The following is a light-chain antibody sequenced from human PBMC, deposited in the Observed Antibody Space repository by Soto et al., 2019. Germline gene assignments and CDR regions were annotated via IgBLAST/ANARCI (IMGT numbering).Light chain of an antibody. V-gene: IGKV3-15*01. CDR2: GAF. CDR3: QQYNNWPFT. J-gene: IGKJ4*01. CDR1: QSVSSD. Sequence: ERVMTQAPATLSVSPGERATLSCRASQSVSSDLAWYQQKPGQGPRLLIYGAFNRATGVPARFSGSGSGTEFTLTISSLQSEDFAVYYCQQYNNWPFTFGGGTKVEIK.